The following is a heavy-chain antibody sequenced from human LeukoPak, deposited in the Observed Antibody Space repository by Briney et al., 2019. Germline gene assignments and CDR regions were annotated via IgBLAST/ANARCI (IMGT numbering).Heavy chain of an antibody. J-gene: IGHJ4*02. Sequence: PGGSLRLSCAASGFTFSSYGMHWVRQAPGKGLEWVAVIWYDGSNKYYADSVKGRFTISRDNSKNTLYLQMNSLRAEDTAVYYCARGTLYPYYFDYWGQGTLVTVSS. V-gene: IGHV3-33*01. D-gene: IGHD3-10*01. CDR1: GFTFSSYG. CDR3: ARGTLYPYYFDY. CDR2: IWYDGSNK.